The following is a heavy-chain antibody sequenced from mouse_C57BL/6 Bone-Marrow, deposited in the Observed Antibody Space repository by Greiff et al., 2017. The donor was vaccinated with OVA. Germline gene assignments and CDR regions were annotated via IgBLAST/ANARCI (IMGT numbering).Heavy chain of an antibody. CDR1: GFNIKDYY. D-gene: IGHD2-3*01. CDR2: IDPEDGET. J-gene: IGHJ2*01. Sequence: VQLQQSGAELVKPGASVKLSCTASGFNIKDYYMHWVKQRTEQGLEWIGRIDPEDGETKYATKFQGKATITADTSSNTAYLQLSSLTSEDTAVYYCARRDGYYDYFDYWGQGTTLTVSS. CDR3: ARRDGYYDYFDY. V-gene: IGHV14-2*01.